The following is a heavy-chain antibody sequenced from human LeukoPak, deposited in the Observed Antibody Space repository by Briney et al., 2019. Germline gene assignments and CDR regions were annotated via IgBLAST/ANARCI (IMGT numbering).Heavy chain of an antibody. J-gene: IGHJ4*02. Sequence: ASVKVSCKASGYTFTSYGISWVRQAPGQGLEWMEWISAYNGNTNYAQKLQGRVTMTTDTSTSTAYMELRSLRSDDTAVYYCAAFQRYCSSTSCYFFSSFDYWGQGTLVTVSS. CDR3: AAFQRYCSSTSCYFFSSFDY. D-gene: IGHD2-2*01. CDR1: GYTFTSYG. CDR2: ISAYNGNT. V-gene: IGHV1-18*01.